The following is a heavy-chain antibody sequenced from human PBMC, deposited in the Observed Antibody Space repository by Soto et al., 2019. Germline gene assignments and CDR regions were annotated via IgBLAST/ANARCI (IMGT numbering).Heavy chain of an antibody. Sequence: PXESLRLSCAASGFTVSSYSMNGVRQAPGKGLEWVSSISSSSSYIYYADSVKGRFTISRDSAKNSLYLQMNSLRAEDTAVYYCARERIAAAGTGDYYYYYGMDVWGQGTTVTVSS. CDR3: ARERIAAAGTGDYYYYYGMDV. CDR2: ISSSSSYI. D-gene: IGHD6-13*01. J-gene: IGHJ6*02. V-gene: IGHV3-21*01. CDR1: GFTVSSYS.